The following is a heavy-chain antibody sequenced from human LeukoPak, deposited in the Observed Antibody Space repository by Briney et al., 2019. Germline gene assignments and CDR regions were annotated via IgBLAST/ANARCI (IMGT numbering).Heavy chain of an antibody. CDR1: GFTFSSYS. D-gene: IGHD3-16*02. V-gene: IGHV3-21*01. CDR3: ARAKPGYIYFDS. Sequence: GGSLRLSCAASGFTFSSYSMNWVRQAPGKGLEWVSSISSSSSYIYYADSVKGRFTISRDNAKNSLYLQMNSLRAEDTAVYYCARAKPGYIYFDSWGQGTLVTVYS. J-gene: IGHJ4*02. CDR2: ISSSSSYI.